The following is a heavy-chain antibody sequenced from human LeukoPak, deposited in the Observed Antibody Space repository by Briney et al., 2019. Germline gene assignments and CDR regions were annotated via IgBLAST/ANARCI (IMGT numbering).Heavy chain of an antibody. J-gene: IGHJ6*02. Sequence: GGSLRLSCAASGFTFSSYAMSWVRQAPGKGLEWVSSISGSGNRTYYADSVKGRFTISRDNSKNTLFLQMNSLRAEDTAVYYCAENLYCGGGSCYPSALGMDVWGQGTTVTVSS. CDR2: ISGSGNRT. CDR3: AENLYCGGGSCYPSALGMDV. CDR1: GFTFSSYA. V-gene: IGHV3-23*01. D-gene: IGHD2-15*01.